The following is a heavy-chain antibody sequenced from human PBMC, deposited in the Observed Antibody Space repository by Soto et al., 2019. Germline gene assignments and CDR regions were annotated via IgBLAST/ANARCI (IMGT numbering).Heavy chain of an antibody. CDR3: AQDENKYDSSGFASLDY. Sequence: QVQLVESGGGVVQPARSLRLSCAASGFTFSSYGMHWVRQARGKGLEWVAVISYDGSNKYFADSVKGRFTISRDNSKNTLYLQMNSLRAEDTAVYYCAQDENKYDSSGFASLDYWGQGTLVTVSS. V-gene: IGHV3-30*18. CDR1: GFTFSSYG. J-gene: IGHJ4*02. CDR2: ISYDGSNK. D-gene: IGHD3-22*01.